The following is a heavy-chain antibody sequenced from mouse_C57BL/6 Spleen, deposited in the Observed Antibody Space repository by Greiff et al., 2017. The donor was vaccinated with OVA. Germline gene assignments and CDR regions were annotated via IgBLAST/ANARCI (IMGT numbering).Heavy chain of an antibody. J-gene: IGHJ4*01. Sequence: VQLQQSGPELVKPGASVKISCKASGYTFTDYYMNWVKQSHGKSLEWIGDINPNNGGTSYNQKFKGKATLTVDKSSSTAYMERRSLTSEDSAVYYCARGDYGSSLRGYYYAMDYWGQGTSVTVSS. CDR3: ARGDYGSSLRGYYYAMDY. V-gene: IGHV1-26*01. CDR2: INPNNGGT. CDR1: GYTFTDYY. D-gene: IGHD1-1*01.